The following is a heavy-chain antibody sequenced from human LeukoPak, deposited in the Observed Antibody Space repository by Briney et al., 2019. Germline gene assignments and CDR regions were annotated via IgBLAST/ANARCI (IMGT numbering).Heavy chain of an antibody. Sequence: ASVKVSCKASGYTFTSYVISWVRQAPGQGLEWVGWINPHSGGTNYAQKFQGRVTMTRDTSISTAYMELSRLRSDDTAVYYCARGLGILIDYWGQGTLVTVSS. J-gene: IGHJ4*02. V-gene: IGHV1-2*02. D-gene: IGHD3-16*01. CDR3: ARGLGILIDY. CDR1: GYTFTSYV. CDR2: INPHSGGT.